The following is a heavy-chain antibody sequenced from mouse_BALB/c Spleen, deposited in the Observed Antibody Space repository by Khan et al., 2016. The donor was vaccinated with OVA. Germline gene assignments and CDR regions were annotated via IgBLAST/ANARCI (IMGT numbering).Heavy chain of an antibody. CDR1: GYTFTSYY. J-gene: IGHJ4*01. CDR3: ARWGGNYPSYAMDY. CDR2: IYPGNVNT. V-gene: IGHV1S56*01. D-gene: IGHD2-1*01. Sequence: VQLVESGPELVKPGASVRISCKASGYTFTSYYIHWVKQRPGQGLEWIGWIYPGNVNTDYNEKFKGKATLTADKSSSTAYMQLSSLTSEDSAVYCCARWGGNYPSYAMDYWGQGTSVTVSS.